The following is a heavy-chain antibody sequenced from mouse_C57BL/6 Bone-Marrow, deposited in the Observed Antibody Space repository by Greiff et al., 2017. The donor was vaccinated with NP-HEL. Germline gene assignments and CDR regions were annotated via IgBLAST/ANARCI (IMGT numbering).Heavy chain of an antibody. Sequence: VNLVESGAELVRPGTSVKMSCKASGYTFTNYWIGWAKQRPGHGLEWIGDIYPGGGYTNYNEKFKGKATLTADKSSSTAYMQFSSLTSEDSAIYYCAGGGSSFDYWGQGTTLTVSS. J-gene: IGHJ2*01. V-gene: IGHV1-63*01. CDR2: IYPGGGYT. CDR3: AGGGSSFDY. D-gene: IGHD1-1*01. CDR1: GYTFTNYW.